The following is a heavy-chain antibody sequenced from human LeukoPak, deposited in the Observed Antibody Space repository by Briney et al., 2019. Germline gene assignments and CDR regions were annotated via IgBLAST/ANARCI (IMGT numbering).Heavy chain of an antibody. D-gene: IGHD2-2*01. CDR3: ARDVYSGTRSNWFDP. CDR2: IYHSGST. J-gene: IGHJ5*02. Sequence: SETLSLTCTVSGGSISSSSYYWGWIRQPPGKGLEWIGSIYHSGSTNYNPSLKSRVTISVDKSKNQFSLKLSSVTAADTAVYYCARDVYSGTRSNWFDPWGQGTLVTVSS. V-gene: IGHV4-39*07. CDR1: GGSISSSSYY.